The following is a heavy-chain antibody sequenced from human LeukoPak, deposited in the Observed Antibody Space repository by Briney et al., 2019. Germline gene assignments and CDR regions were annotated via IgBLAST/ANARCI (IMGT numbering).Heavy chain of an antibody. CDR3: ARAAIAAAEGIDY. CDR1: GFTFSSYE. V-gene: IGHV3-48*03. CDR2: ISSSGSTI. J-gene: IGHJ4*02. Sequence: PGGSLRLSCAASGFTFSSYEMNWVRQAPGKGLEWVSYISSSGSTIYYADSVKGRFTISRDNAKNSLYLQMNSLRAEDTAVYYCARAAIAAAEGIDYWGQGTLVTVSS. D-gene: IGHD6-13*01.